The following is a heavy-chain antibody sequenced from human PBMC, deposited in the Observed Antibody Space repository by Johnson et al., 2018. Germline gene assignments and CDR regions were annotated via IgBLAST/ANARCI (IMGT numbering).Heavy chain of an antibody. CDR1: GFTFSSYA. CDR3: ARARMPYGDYLEYFQH. CDR2: ISGSGGST. Sequence: VQLVESGGGLVQPGGSLTLSCAASGFTFSSYAMSWVRQAPGKGLEWVSAISGSGGSTYYADSVKGRVTISRDNSKNTLYLQMNSLRAEETAVYDCARARMPYGDYLEYFQHWGQGTLVTVSS. V-gene: IGHV3-23*04. J-gene: IGHJ1*01. D-gene: IGHD4-17*01.